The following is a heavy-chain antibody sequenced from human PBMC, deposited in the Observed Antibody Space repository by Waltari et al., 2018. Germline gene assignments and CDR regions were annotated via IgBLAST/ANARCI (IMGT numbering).Heavy chain of an antibody. CDR3: ARDVLVYGMDV. CDR1: GYTFTSYD. CDR2: MNPNSGNT. D-gene: IGHD2-8*02. Sequence: QVQLVQSGAEVKKPGASVKVSCKASGYTFTSYDINWVRQATGQGLEWMGWMNPNSGNTVYAQKSQGRVTITRNISISTAYMELSSLRSEDTAVYYCARDVLVYGMDVWGQGTTVTVSS. V-gene: IGHV1-8*03. J-gene: IGHJ6*02.